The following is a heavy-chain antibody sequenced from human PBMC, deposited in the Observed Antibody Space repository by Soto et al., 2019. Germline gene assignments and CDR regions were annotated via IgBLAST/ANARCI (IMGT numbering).Heavy chain of an antibody. CDR2: LSHDGSNK. CDR3: ARDRDGGTYTYFDN. D-gene: IGHD1-26*01. CDR1: GFIFSAFG. V-gene: IGHV3-30*03. Sequence: GGSLRLSCAASGFIFSAFGIHWVRQAPGKGLEWVAFLSHDGSNKYYADSVRGRFSISRDNSKNTVYLQMNSLRADDTAVYYCARDRDGGTYTYFDNWGQGTRVTVSS. J-gene: IGHJ4*02.